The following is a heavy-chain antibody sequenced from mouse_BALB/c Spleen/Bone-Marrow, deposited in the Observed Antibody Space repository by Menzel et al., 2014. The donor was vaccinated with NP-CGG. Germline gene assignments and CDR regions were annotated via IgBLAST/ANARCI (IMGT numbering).Heavy chain of an antibody. D-gene: IGHD4-1*01. CDR2: INPNNGGT. CDR3: ARGELGRFAY. CDR1: GYTFTDYN. V-gene: IGHV1-18*01. Sequence: EVQLQQSGPELVKPGAPVKIPCKASGYTFTDYNMDWVKQSHGKSIEWIGDINPNNGGTIYNQKFKGKATLTVDKSSSTAYMELRSLTSEDTAVYYCARGELGRFAYWGQGTLVTVSA. J-gene: IGHJ3*01.